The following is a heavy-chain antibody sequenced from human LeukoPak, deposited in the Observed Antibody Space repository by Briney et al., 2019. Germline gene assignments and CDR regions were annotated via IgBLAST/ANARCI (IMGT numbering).Heavy chain of an antibody. Sequence: AASVKVSCKTSGYTFTSCYMHWVRRAPGQGLEWMGMINPSAGSTRYAQKFQGRVTMTTDTSTSTVYMELSSLRSEDTAVYYCARGGCGDSAAPFDDWGQGTLVPVSS. V-gene: IGHV1-46*01. CDR2: INPSAGST. CDR3: ARGGCGDSAAPFDD. CDR1: GYTFTSCY. D-gene: IGHD2-21*02. J-gene: IGHJ4*02.